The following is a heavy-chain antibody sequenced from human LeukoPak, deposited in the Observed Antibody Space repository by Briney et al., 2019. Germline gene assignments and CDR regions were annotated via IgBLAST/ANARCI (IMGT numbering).Heavy chain of an antibody. CDR1: GGSISSNY. Sequence: KPPETLSLTCTVSGGSISSNYWSWIRQPPGKGLEWIGYIYYSGSTNYNPSLKSRVTISVDTSKNQFSLKLSSVTAADTAVYYCARDRADDFGFDYWGQGTLVTVSS. V-gene: IGHV4-59*01. CDR3: ARDRADDFGFDY. J-gene: IGHJ4*02. D-gene: IGHD3-3*01. CDR2: IYYSGST.